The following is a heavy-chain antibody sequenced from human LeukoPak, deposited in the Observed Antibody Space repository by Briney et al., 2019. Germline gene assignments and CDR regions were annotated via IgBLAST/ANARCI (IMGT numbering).Heavy chain of an antibody. V-gene: IGHV4-59*12. CDR3: ARVTQLRPRYYYYYYGMDV. Sequence: SETLSLTCTVSGGSISSYYWSWIRQPPGKGLEWIGYIYYSGSTNYNPSLKSRVTISVDTSKNQFSLKLSSVTAADTAVYYCARVTQLRPRYYYYYYGMDVWGQGTTVTVSS. CDR1: GGSISSYY. J-gene: IGHJ6*02. CDR2: IYYSGST. D-gene: IGHD2-2*01.